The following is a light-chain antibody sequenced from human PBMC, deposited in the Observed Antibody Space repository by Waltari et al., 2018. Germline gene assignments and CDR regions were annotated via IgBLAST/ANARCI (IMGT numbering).Light chain of an antibody. CDR2: DVS. J-gene: IGLJ3*02. CDR3: CSYAGSRTWV. Sequence: QSALTQPASVSGSPGQSISISCIGTRRDIGPFTLVSWYLQYPGTAPKLLISDVSQRPSGVSNRFSGSKSGNTASLTISGLQAEDEAIYYCCSYAGSRTWVFGGGAKLTVL. V-gene: IGLV2-23*02. CDR1: RRDIGPFTL.